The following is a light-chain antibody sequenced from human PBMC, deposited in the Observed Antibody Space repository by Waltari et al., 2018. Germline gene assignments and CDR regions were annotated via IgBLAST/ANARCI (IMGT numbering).Light chain of an antibody. CDR3: ATWDESLGAI. Sequence: QSVLTQPASASGTPGQRVTISCSGGDSDIGRNYVYWYQQFPGSAPKLLIYKDDQGPSGVPDRISGSKSGTSASLAISGLRSEDEAEYSCATWDESLGAIFGGGTKLTVV. V-gene: IGLV1-47*01. CDR2: KDD. CDR1: DSDIGRNY. J-gene: IGLJ2*01.